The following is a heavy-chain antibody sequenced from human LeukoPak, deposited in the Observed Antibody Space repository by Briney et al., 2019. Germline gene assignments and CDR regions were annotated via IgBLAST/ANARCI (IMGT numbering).Heavy chain of an antibody. CDR2: ISYDGSDK. J-gene: IGHJ6*02. V-gene: IGHV3-30*18. CDR1: GFTFSSYC. Sequence: PGRSLRLSCAASGFTFSSYCMHWVRQAPDKGLEWVAVISYDGSDKYYADSVKGRFTISRDNSKNTLYLQMNSLRAEETAVYYCAKSGYSSSWYIGMDVWGQGTTVAVSS. D-gene: IGHD6-13*01. CDR3: AKSGYSSSWYIGMDV.